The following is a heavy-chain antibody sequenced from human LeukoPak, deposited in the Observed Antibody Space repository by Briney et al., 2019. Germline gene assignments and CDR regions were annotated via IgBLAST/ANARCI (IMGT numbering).Heavy chain of an antibody. CDR2: FIPMLGVG. V-gene: IGHV1-69*04. CDR3: GRDTGMAPLQY. Sequence: ASVKVSCKASGDTFSKHDVSWVRQAPGQGLEWMGKFIPMLGVGRYAQKFQGRVTISLDTSTSTAYMELNSLRSQDTAVYYCGRDTGMAPLQYWGQGTLVTVSS. D-gene: IGHD5-18*01. CDR1: GDTFSKHD. J-gene: IGHJ4*02.